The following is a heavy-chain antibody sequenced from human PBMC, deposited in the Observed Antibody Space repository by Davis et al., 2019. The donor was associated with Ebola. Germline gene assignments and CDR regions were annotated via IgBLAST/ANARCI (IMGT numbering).Heavy chain of an antibody. V-gene: IGHV4-4*02. CDR1: GASISSDNW. CDR3: AGGYTSNWYDWFDP. CDR2: IYHRGST. Sequence: SETLSLTCTVSGASISSDNWWSWVRQPPGKGLEWIGEIYHRGSTNYNPSLKSRVTISVDKSKNQFSLRLSSVTAADTAVYYCAGGYTSNWYDWFDPWGQGTLVTVSS. J-gene: IGHJ5*02. D-gene: IGHD6-13*01.